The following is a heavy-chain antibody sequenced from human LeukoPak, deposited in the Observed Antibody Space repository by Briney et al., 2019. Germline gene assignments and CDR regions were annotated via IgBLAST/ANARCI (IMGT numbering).Heavy chain of an antibody. CDR1: GYTFTSYS. V-gene: IGHV1-18*01. J-gene: IGHJ4*02. CDR2: IGAHSGNT. D-gene: IGHD4-17*01. Sequence: ASAKVSCKASGYTFTSYSLSWVRQAPGQGLEWMGWIGAHSGNTNYPQKFQGRVTMTTDTSTSTAYMELRSLTSDDTAVYYCARGDDYGDYGYFDYWGQGTLVTVSS. CDR3: ARGDDYGDYGYFDY.